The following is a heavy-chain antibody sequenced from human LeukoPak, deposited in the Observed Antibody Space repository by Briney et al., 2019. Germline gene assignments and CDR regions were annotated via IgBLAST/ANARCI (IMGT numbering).Heavy chain of an antibody. V-gene: IGHV1-69*01. CDR2: IIPIFGTA. J-gene: IGHJ3*02. D-gene: IGHD2-2*01. Sequence: AASVKVSCKASGGTFSSYAISWVRQAPGQGLEWMGGIIPIFGTANYAQKFQGRVTITADESTSTAYMELSSLRSEDTAVYYCARGVVCSPAQSTSCQWGDAFDIWGQGTLVTVSS. CDR3: ARGVVCSPAQSTSCQWGDAFDI. CDR1: GGTFSSYA.